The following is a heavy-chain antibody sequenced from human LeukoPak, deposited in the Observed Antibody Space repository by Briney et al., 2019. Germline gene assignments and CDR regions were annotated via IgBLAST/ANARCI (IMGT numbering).Heavy chain of an antibody. D-gene: IGHD1-26*01. J-gene: IGHJ5*02. CDR3: ARSPELLEPQT. CDR2: ISSSSSYI. CDR1: GFTFSSYS. V-gene: IGHV3-21*01. Sequence: GGSLRLSCAASGFTFSSYSMNWVRQAPAKGLEWASSISSSSSYIYYADSVKGRFTISRDNAKNSLYLQMNSLRAEDTAVYYCARSPELLEPQTWGQGTLVTVSS.